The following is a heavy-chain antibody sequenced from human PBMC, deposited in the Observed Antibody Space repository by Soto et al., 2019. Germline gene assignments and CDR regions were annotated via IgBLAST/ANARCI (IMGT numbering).Heavy chain of an antibody. D-gene: IGHD3-3*01. CDR2: ISHDGIND. J-gene: IGHJ5*02. V-gene: IGHV3-30-3*01. CDR3: TKDRYYDFWSGYP. CDR1: GFTFTSYT. Sequence: LRLSCAASGFTFTSYTMHWVRQAPGKGLEWVAAISHDGINDYYADSVQGRFTISRDNSKSTLFLQLNGLIVEDTAVYYCTKDRYYDFWSGYPWGQGTLVTVYS.